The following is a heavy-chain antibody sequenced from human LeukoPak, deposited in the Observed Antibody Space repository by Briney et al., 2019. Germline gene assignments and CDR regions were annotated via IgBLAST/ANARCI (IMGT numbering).Heavy chain of an antibody. V-gene: IGHV3-21*01. CDR1: GFTFSSES. Sequence: RSRRLSCAASGFTFSSESINWVRQAARKGLEWVSSIRSIISYMYFADSVKSRFTTSRHHAKIILYLQINRQRAEETAVCYCAREPPTDDVWGQGTPVTVSS. J-gene: IGHJ6*02. CDR2: IRSIISYM. CDR3: AREPPTDDV.